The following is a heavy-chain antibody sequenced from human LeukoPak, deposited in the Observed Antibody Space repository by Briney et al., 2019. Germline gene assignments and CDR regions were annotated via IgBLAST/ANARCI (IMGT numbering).Heavy chain of an antibody. CDR1: GVSISSNNW. J-gene: IGHJ4*02. CDR3: AVEILGYCSSRNCDPTCRFDY. Sequence: SGTLSLTCAVSGVSISSNNWWSWVRQAPGKGLEWIGNIYYSGKSYYNPSLKSRVTLSVDASENQFSLKLSSVTAADTAVFYCAVEILGYCSSRNCDPTCRFDYWGQGTLVSVSS. D-gene: IGHD2-2*01. V-gene: IGHV4-4*02. CDR2: IYYSGKS.